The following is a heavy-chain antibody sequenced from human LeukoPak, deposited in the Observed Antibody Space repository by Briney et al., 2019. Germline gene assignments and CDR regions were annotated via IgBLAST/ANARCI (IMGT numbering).Heavy chain of an antibody. CDR1: GGSISSYY. D-gene: IGHD3-10*01. CDR3: ARRPRGYYGSGTGSYFDY. Sequence: SETLSLTCTVSGGSISSYYWSWIRQPPGKGLEWIGYIYYSGSTNYNPSLKSRVTISVDTSKNQFSLKLSSVTAADTAVYYCARRPRGYYGSGTGSYFDYWGQGTLVTVSS. V-gene: IGHV4-59*12. CDR2: IYYSGST. J-gene: IGHJ4*02.